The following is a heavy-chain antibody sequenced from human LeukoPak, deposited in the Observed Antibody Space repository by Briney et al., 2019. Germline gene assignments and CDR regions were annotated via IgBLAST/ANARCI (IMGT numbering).Heavy chain of an antibody. Sequence: ASVKVSCKASGGTFSSYAISWVRQAPGQGLEWMGGIIPIFGTANYAQKFQGRVTISADDSTTTAFMELTSLRSEDTAVYYCARGSASNWPVDIWGQGTLVTVSS. V-gene: IGHV1-69*13. CDR2: IIPIFGTA. D-gene: IGHD6-13*01. J-gene: IGHJ4*02. CDR3: ARGSASNWPVDI. CDR1: GGTFSSYA.